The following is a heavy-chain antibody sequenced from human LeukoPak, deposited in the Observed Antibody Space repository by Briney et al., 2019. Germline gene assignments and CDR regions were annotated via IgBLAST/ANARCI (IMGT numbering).Heavy chain of an antibody. CDR3: AGESGYCSSTNCLPPGKLPLFDY. V-gene: IGHV3-7*04. Sequence: PGGSLRLSCAACVYTFSSYWMNCVRQAPGKGLEWVANIKQDGSEKYYVDSLKGRFTISRDNAKNSLYLQMRSLRAEDTAVYCCAGESGYCSSTNCLPPGKLPLFDYWGQGILATVSS. CDR2: IKQDGSEK. D-gene: IGHD2-2*01. J-gene: IGHJ4*02. CDR1: VYTFSSYW.